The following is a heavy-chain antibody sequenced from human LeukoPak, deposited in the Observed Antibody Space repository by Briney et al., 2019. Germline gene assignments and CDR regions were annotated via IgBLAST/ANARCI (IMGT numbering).Heavy chain of an antibody. J-gene: IGHJ4*02. V-gene: IGHV1-24*01. CDR2: FDPEDGET. CDR3: ATDLAMVRGVIGGDY. D-gene: IGHD3-10*01. CDR1: GYTLTELP. Sequence: ASVKVSCKVSGYTLTELPMHWVRQAPGKGLEWMGGFDPEDGETIYAQRFQGRVTMTEDTSTDTAYMELSSLTSDDTAVYYCATDLAMVRGVIGGDYWGQGTLVTVSS.